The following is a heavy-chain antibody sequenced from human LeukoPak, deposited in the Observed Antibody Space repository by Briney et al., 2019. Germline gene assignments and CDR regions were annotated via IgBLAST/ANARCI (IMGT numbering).Heavy chain of an antibody. CDR2: ISGSGGST. V-gene: IGHV3-23*01. D-gene: IGHD3-10*01. CDR3: AKDSWLWFGESNWSDP. Sequence: GGSLRLSCAASGFTFSSYAMSWVRQAPGKGLEWVSAISGSGGSTYYADSVKGRFTIPRDNSKNTLYLQMNSLRAEDTAVYYCAKDSWLWFGESNWSDPWGQGTLVTVSS. J-gene: IGHJ5*02. CDR1: GFTFSSYA.